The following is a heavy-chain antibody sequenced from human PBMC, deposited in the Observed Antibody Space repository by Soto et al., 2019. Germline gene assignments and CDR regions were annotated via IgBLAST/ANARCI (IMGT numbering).Heavy chain of an antibody. J-gene: IGHJ6*02. Sequence: GSLRLSCAASGFTFSSYGMHWVRQAPGKGLEWVAVISYDGSNKYYADSVKGRFTISRDNSKNTLYLQMNSLRAEDTAVYYCAKQQLGRDYYYYGMDVWGQGTTVTVSS. CDR3: AKQQLGRDYYYYGMDV. D-gene: IGHD6-6*01. CDR1: GFTFSSYG. CDR2: ISYDGSNK. V-gene: IGHV3-30*18.